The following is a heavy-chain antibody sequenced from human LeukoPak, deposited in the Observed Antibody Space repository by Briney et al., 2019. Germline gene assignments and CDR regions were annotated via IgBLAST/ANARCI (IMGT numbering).Heavy chain of an antibody. J-gene: IGHJ4*02. CDR2: INPNSGGT. D-gene: IGHD6-19*01. CDR1: GYTFTGFF. V-gene: IGHV1-2*02. Sequence: ASVKVSCKASGYTFTGFFMHWVRQAPGQGLEWMGWINPNSGGTNSAQNFQGRVTMTRDTSISTAYMELSRLTSDDTAVYYCATSQGGIAVAGTPFDYWGQGTLVTVSS. CDR3: ATSQGGIAVAGTPFDY.